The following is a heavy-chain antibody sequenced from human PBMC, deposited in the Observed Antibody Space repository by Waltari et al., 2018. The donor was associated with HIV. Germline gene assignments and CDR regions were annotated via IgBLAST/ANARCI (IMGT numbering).Heavy chain of an antibody. CDR3: TTEPRSSGTYFDY. Sequence: EVQLVESGGGLVKPGGSLRLSCAASGFTFSNAWMSWVRQAPGKGLEWVGRIKSKTDGGTTDYAAPVKGRFTISRDDSKNTLYLQMNSLKTEDTAVYYCTTEPRSSGTYFDYWGQGTLVTVSS. D-gene: IGHD6-19*01. CDR1: GFTFSNAW. V-gene: IGHV3-15*01. CDR2: IKSKTDGGTT. J-gene: IGHJ4*02.